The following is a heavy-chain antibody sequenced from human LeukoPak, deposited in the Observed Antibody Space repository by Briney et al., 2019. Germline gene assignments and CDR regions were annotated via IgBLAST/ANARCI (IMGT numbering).Heavy chain of an antibody. CDR1: GFTFSSYS. J-gene: IGHJ4*02. CDR2: ISSSSSYI. CDR3: ARDRSSGYTLFFDY. V-gene: IGHV3-21*01. Sequence: GGSLRLSCAASGFTFSSYSMNWVRQAPGKGLEWVSSISSSSSYIYYADSVKGRFTISRDNAKNSLYLQMNSLRAEDTAVYYCARDRSSGYTLFFDYGGQGTLVPVSS. D-gene: IGHD3-22*01.